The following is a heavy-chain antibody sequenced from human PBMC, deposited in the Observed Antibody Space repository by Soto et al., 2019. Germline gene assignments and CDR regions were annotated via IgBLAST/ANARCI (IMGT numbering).Heavy chain of an antibody. D-gene: IGHD3-10*01. Sequence: GGSLRLSFAAPGFTFYDYSMHWVPPAPGKGLVWVSGISWNSVSIGYADSVKGRFTISRDNAKNSLYLQMNSLRAEDTALYYCAKDSSYDSGTYNDYWGRGSLVTVSS. V-gene: IGHV3-9*01. CDR1: GFTFYDYS. CDR2: ISWNSVSI. CDR3: AKDSSYDSGTYNDY. J-gene: IGHJ4*02.